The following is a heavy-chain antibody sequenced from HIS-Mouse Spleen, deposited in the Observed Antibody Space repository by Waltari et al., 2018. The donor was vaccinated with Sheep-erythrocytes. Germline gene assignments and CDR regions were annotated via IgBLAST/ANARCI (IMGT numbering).Heavy chain of an antibody. CDR3: AKDISRNIVVVPAAVGDY. D-gene: IGHD2-2*01. CDR1: GFSFDDYA. J-gene: IGHJ4*02. Sequence: EVQLVESGGGLVQPGRSLRLSCAASGFSFDDYAMHGVRQAPGKGLGWVLGFSWDMGDIGYADLWKGRFTTSRDNAKNSLYLQMNSLRAEDTALYYCAKDISRNIVVVPAAVGDYWGQGTLVTVSS. CDR2: FSWDMGDI. V-gene: IGHV3-9*01.